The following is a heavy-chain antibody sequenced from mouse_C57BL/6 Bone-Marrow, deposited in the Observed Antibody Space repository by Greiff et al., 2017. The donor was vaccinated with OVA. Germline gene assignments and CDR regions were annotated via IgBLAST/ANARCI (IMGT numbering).Heavy chain of an antibody. V-gene: IGHV2-3*01. CDR2: IWGDGST. CDR1: GFSLTSYG. J-gene: IGHJ4*01. Sequence: VKLMESGPGLVAPSQSLSITCTVSGFSLTSYGVSWVRQPPGKGLEWLGVIWGDGSTNDHSAPISSLSISKDNSKNQVFLKLNSLQTDDTATYYCAIYASRGMDYWGQGTSVTVSS. D-gene: IGHD1-1*01. CDR3: AIYASRGMDY.